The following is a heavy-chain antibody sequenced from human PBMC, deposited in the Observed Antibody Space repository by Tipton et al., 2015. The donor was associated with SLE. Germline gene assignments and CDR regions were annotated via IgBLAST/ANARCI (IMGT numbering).Heavy chain of an antibody. V-gene: IGHV4-34*01. D-gene: IGHD3-22*01. CDR1: GGSFSGYY. Sequence: LRLSCAVYGGSFSGYYWSWIRQPPGKGLEWIGEINHSGSTNYNPSLKSRVTISVDTSKNQFSLKLSSVTAADTAVYYCARLLPSGGHYYYDYMDVWGKGATVTVSS. J-gene: IGHJ6*03. CDR2: INHSGST. CDR3: ARLLPSGGHYYYDYMDV.